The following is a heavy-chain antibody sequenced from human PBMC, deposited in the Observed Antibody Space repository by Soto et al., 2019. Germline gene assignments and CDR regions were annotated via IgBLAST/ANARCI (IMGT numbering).Heavy chain of an antibody. D-gene: IGHD1-1*01. J-gene: IGHJ4*02. Sequence: PSETMSLTSTVSGGSISRYYWSWLRQPPGKGLEWIGYIYYSGSTNYNPSLKSRVTISVDTSKNQFFLKLSSVTAEDTAVYYCATTYEGPYNGGYYWGQGTLVSVSS. CDR1: GGSISRYY. V-gene: IGHV4-59*01. CDR2: IYYSGST. CDR3: ATTYEGPYNGGYY.